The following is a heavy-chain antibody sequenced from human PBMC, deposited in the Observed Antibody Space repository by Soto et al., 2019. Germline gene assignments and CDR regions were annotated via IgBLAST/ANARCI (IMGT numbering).Heavy chain of an antibody. D-gene: IGHD2-21*02. CDR2: VWYDGSNE. CDR1: GFTFSIHG. V-gene: IGHV3-33*01. J-gene: IGHJ4*02. CDR3: ARGPKLGDVGGHHDY. Sequence: QVQLVESGGGVVQPGRSLRLSCSASGFTFSIHGMHWVRQAPGKGLEWVSLVWYDGSNENYADSVKGRFTISRDNSKNTLYLEMNSLTAEDTAVYYCARGPKLGDVGGHHDYWGPGTLVTVSS.